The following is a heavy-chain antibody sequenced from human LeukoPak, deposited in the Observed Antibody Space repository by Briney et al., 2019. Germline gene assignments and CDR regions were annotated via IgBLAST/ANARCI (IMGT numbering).Heavy chain of an antibody. V-gene: IGHV1-69*11. CDR3: TIIPNVILFTHYFEY. Sequence: GASVKVSCKASGGVFTTYAISWVRQAPGQGLEWMGSIIPFLGTTSYAQKFQGRVTITADEPTRTAYMELTYVRSDDTAVYYCTIIPNVILFTHYFEYWGQGTLVIVSS. D-gene: IGHD2-21*01. CDR2: IIPFLGTT. CDR1: GGVFTTYA. J-gene: IGHJ4*02.